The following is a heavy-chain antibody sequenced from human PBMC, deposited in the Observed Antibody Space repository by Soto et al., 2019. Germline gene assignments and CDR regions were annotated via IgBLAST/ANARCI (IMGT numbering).Heavy chain of an antibody. CDR2: IYPGDSDT. CDR1: GYNFTNYW. D-gene: IGHD6-13*01. V-gene: IGHV5-51*01. J-gene: IGHJ6*02. Sequence: VEPLKISWKGSGYNFTNYWIGWVRQMTGKGLEWMGIIYPGDSDTRYSPSFQGQVTISADKSISTAYLQWSSLKASDTAMYYCARTSAAGKYYYGMDVWGQGTSVTVSS. CDR3: ARTSAAGKYYYGMDV.